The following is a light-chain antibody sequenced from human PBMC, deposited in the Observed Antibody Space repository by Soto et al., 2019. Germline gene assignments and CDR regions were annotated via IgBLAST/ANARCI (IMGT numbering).Light chain of an antibody. CDR3: CSDAISSTFV. CDR2: EVN. Sequence: QSALTQPASVSGSPGQTITISCTGTYSDVGSYNLVSWYQQHPGKAPQLMIYEVNKRPSGISNRFSGSNAGNTASLTISGLQADAEADYYCCSDAISSTFVFGGGTKLTVL. CDR1: YSDVGSYNL. V-gene: IGLV2-23*02. J-gene: IGLJ3*02.